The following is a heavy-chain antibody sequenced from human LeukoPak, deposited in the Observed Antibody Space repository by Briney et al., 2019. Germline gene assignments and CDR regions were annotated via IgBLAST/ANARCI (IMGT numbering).Heavy chain of an antibody. CDR3: ARDKIAAAGGFDWFDP. J-gene: IGHJ5*02. V-gene: IGHV4-34*01. D-gene: IGHD6-13*01. CDR2: INHSGST. Sequence: PSETLSLTCAVYGGSFSGYYWSWIRQPPGKGLEWIGKINHSGSTNYNPSLKSRVTISVDTSKNQFSLKLSSVTAADTAVYYCARDKIAAAGGFDWFDPWGQGTLVTVSS. CDR1: GGSFSGYY.